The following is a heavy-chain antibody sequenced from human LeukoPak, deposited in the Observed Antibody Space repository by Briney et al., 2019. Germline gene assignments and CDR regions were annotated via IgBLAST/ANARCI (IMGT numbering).Heavy chain of an antibody. V-gene: IGHV1-69*04. CDR1: GYTFTSYG. CDR2: IIPILGIA. CDR3: ASMGSYGSGRSYYYYGVDV. Sequence: SVKVSCKASGYTFTSYGISWVRQAPGQGLEWMGRIIPILGIANYARKFQGRVTITADKSTSTAYMELSSLRSEDTAVYYCASMGSYGSGRSYYYYGVDVWGQGTTVTVSS. D-gene: IGHD3-10*01. J-gene: IGHJ6*02.